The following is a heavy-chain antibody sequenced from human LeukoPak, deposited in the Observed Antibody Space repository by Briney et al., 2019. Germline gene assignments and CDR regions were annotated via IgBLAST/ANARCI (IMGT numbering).Heavy chain of an antibody. J-gene: IGHJ3*02. CDR3: ARRREASGWRDTSDI. CDR1: GYSFTSYW. CDR2: IYPGDSDT. V-gene: IGHV5-51*01. D-gene: IGHD6-19*01. Sequence: GESLKISCKGSGYSFTSYWIGWVRQMPGKGLEWMGIIYPGDSDTRYSPSFQGQVTISADKSINTAYLQWSSLKASDTAMYFCARRREASGWRDTSDIWGQGTMVTVSS.